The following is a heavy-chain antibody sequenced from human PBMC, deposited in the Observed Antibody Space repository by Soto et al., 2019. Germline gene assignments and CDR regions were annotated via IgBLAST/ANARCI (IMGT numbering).Heavy chain of an antibody. D-gene: IGHD6-13*01. CDR1: GYSFSSYW. Sequence: PXAALKISCKGCGYSFSSYWINWVRQMPGKGLEWMGIIYPGDSDTRYSPSFQGQVTISADKYISTAYLQWRSLKASDTAMYYCARHHGSPGSYFGMDVWGQGTTVTSP. CDR3: ARHHGSPGSYFGMDV. V-gene: IGHV5-51*01. J-gene: IGHJ6*02. CDR2: IYPGDSDT.